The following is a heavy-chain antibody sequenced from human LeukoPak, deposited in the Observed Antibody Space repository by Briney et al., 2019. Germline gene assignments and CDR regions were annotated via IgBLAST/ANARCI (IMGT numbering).Heavy chain of an antibody. Sequence: PSETLSLTCTVSGGSITTHYWSWIRQPTGKELEWIGRVYSTGSTKYNPSLESRVTMSVDTSSNRFSLRLRSVTAADTAVYYCARDLLGDYGTFDIWGQGTTVTVSS. D-gene: IGHD4-17*01. CDR1: GGSITTHY. J-gene: IGHJ3*02. CDR3: ARDLLGDYGTFDI. V-gene: IGHV4-4*07. CDR2: VYSTGST.